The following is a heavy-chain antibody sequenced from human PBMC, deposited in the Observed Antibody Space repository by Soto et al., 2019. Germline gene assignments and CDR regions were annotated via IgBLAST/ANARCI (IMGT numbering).Heavy chain of an antibody. CDR3: AKDSWYFDL. V-gene: IGHV3-74*01. CDR1: GFIFTNFW. D-gene: IGHD6-13*01. J-gene: IGHJ4*02. Sequence: GGSLRLSCEAFGFIFTNFWMHWVRQVPGEGLVWVSRIDTSGSSTSYADSVKGRFTISRDNAKNTVSLQMNSLRAEDTGVYYCAKDSWYFDLWSQGSLVTVSS. CDR2: IDTSGSST.